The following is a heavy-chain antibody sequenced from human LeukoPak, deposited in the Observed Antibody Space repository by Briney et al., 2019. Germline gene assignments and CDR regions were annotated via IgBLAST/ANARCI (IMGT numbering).Heavy chain of an antibody. J-gene: IGHJ5*02. CDR2: INHSGST. CDR3: ARIRSLDVPSNWFDP. V-gene: IGHV4-34*01. Sequence: SETLSLTCAVYGGSFSGYYWSWIRQPPGKGLEWIGEINHSGSTNYNPSLKSRVTISVDTSKSQFSLKQSSVTAADTAVYYCARIRSLDVPSNWFDPWGQGTLVTVSS. CDR1: GGSFSGYY. D-gene: IGHD2-2*01.